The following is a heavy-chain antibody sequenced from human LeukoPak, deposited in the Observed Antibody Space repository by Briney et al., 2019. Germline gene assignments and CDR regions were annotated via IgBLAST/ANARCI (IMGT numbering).Heavy chain of an antibody. D-gene: IGHD1-26*01. CDR2: ISGSGDST. Sequence: GGSLRLSCAASGFTFSSYAMSWVRQAPGKGLEWVSAISGSGDSTYYADSVKGRFTISRDNSKNTLYLQMNSLRAEDTAVYYCAKDSGSYGGRFDYWGQGTLLTVSS. CDR1: GFTFSSYA. CDR3: AKDSGSYGGRFDY. J-gene: IGHJ4*02. V-gene: IGHV3-23*01.